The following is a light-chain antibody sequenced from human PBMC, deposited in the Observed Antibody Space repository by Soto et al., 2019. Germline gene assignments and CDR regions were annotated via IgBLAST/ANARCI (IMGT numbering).Light chain of an antibody. CDR2: EVS. Sequence: QSALTQPPSASGSPGQSVTISCTGTSSDVGGYNYVSWYQQHPGKAPKLMIYEVSKRPSGVPDRFSGSKSGNTASLTVSGLQAEGEGDYYCSSYAGSNILFGRGTKLTVL. J-gene: IGLJ2*01. CDR1: SSDVGGYNY. CDR3: SSYAGSNIL. V-gene: IGLV2-8*01.